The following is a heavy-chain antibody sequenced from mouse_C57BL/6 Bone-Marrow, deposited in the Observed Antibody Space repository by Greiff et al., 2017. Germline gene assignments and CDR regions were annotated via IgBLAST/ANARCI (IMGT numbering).Heavy chain of an antibody. Sequence: QVQLQQSGAELVKPGASVKISCKASGYAFSSYWMNWVKQRPGKGLEWIGQIYPGDGDTNYNGKFKGKATLTADKSSSTAYMQLSSLTSEDSAVYFCARRYYGSYWYFDVWGTGTTVTVSS. CDR1: GYAFSSYW. V-gene: IGHV1-80*01. J-gene: IGHJ1*03. CDR2: IYPGDGDT. CDR3: ARRYYGSYWYFDV. D-gene: IGHD1-1*01.